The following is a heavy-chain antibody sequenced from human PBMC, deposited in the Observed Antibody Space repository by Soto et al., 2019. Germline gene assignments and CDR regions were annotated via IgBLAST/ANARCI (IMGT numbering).Heavy chain of an antibody. CDR1: GFTFSDYY. CDR3: AKDRPYSGSY. J-gene: IGHJ4*02. Sequence: PGESLKISCAASGFTFSDYYMSWIRQAPGKGLEWLSYISSVHNYTNFADFVRGRFTISRDNAKNTLYLQMNSLRAEDTAVYYCAKDRPYSGSYWGRGTLVTVSS. V-gene: IGHV3-11*06. D-gene: IGHD1-26*01. CDR2: ISSVHNYT.